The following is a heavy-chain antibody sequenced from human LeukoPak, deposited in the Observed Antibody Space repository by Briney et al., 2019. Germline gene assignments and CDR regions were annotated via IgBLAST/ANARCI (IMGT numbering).Heavy chain of an antibody. V-gene: IGHV3-66*01. CDR2: IYSGGST. CDR1: GFTFNTYG. Sequence: PGGSLRLSCAASGFTFNTYGMSWVRQAPGKGLEWVSVIYSGGSTYYADSVKGRFTISRDNSKNTLYLQMNSLRAEDTAVYYCARDKPSRWFGELGWFDPWGQGTLVTVSS. CDR3: ARDKPSRWFGELGWFDP. J-gene: IGHJ5*02. D-gene: IGHD3-10*01.